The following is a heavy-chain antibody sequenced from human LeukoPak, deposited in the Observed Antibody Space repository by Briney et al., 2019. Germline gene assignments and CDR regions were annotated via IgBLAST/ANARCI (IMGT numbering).Heavy chain of an antibody. V-gene: IGHV1-24*01. CDR1: GYTLTELS. CDR3: ATDLGSCYSVPCAFDI. Sequence: GTSVKVSWKVSGYTLTELSMHWVRQAPGKGLEWMGGFDPEDGETIYAQKFQGRVTMTEDTSTDTAYMELSSLRSEDTAVYYCATDLGSCYSVPCAFDIWGQGTMVTVSS. CDR2: FDPEDGET. D-gene: IGHD2-15*01. J-gene: IGHJ3*02.